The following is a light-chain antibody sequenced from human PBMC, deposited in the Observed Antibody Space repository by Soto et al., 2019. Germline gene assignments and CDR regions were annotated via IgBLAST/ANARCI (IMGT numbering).Light chain of an antibody. CDR3: QQYNYWPGT. V-gene: IGKV3-15*01. CDR1: QSVTSG. Sequence: VVSQSPGTLSLSPGDRATPSCRASQSVTSGYLAWYQQKPGQAPRLLISGASTRSTGITDRFSGSGSGTEFTLTINSLQSEDFAVYYCQQYNYWPGTFGQGTKVDIK. J-gene: IGKJ1*01. CDR2: GAS.